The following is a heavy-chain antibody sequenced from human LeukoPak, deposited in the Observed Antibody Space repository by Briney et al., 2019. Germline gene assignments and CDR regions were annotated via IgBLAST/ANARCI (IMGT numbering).Heavy chain of an antibody. CDR3: ATAPILRGEGGEHYKYGMDV. J-gene: IGHJ6*02. Sequence: TSETLSLTCAVSVGSISSGNWWTWVRPSPGKGLEGSGVIYHNGTHNYNPSLKSRVTISADTFKNHFSLKLTSVTAADTAVYYCATAPILRGEGGEHYKYGMDVWGQGTTVIVSS. V-gene: IGHV4-4*02. CDR2: IYHNGTH. D-gene: IGHD2-2*02. CDR1: VGSISSGNW.